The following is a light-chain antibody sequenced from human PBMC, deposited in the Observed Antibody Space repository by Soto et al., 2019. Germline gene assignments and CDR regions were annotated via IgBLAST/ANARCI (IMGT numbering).Light chain of an antibody. V-gene: IGLV2-14*01. CDR1: SSEVGGYNY. Sequence: QSALTQPASVSGSPGQSITISCTGTSSEVGGYNYVSWYQQHTTKAPKLMIYEVSNRPSGVSHLFSGSKSSNTAFLTISGLQAEDEADHYCISYTTSSTLLFVEGTELTVL. CDR2: EVS. J-gene: IGLJ3*02. CDR3: ISYTTSSTLL.